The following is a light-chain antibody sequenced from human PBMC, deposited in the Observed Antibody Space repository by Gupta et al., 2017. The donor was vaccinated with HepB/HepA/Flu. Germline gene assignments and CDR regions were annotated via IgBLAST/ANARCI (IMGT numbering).Light chain of an antibody. CDR2: DGS. CDR1: QSVSSY. CDR3: RWRTTWGLT. J-gene: IGKJ4*01. V-gene: IGKV3-11*01. Sequence: EIVLTQSPATLSLSPGERATLTCRASQSVSSYLAWYQQKPGQAPRLLLYDGSNSAIHMPARYNGTGSVTDFTLTIISLDPKDFAVYYSRWRTTWGLTFGGGTKVEIK.